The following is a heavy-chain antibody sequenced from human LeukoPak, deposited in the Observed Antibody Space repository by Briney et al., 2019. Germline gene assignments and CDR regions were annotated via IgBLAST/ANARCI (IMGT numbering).Heavy chain of an antibody. CDR1: GFTFSSYG. V-gene: IGHV3-30*03. Sequence: GGSLRLSCAASGFTFSSYGMHWVRQAPGKGLEWVAVISYDGSNKYYADSVKGRFTISRDNPKNTLYLQMNSLRAEDTAVYYCAMGIIGYSDAFDIWGQGTMVTVSS. CDR3: AMGIIGYSDAFDI. D-gene: IGHD1-20*01. CDR2: ISYDGSNK. J-gene: IGHJ3*02.